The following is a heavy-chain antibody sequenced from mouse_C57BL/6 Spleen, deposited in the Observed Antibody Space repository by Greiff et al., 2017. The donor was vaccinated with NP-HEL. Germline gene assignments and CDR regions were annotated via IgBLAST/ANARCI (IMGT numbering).Heavy chain of an antibody. D-gene: IGHD1-1*01. Sequence: QVQLQQSGPELVKPGASVKISCKASGYAFSSSWMNWVKQRPGKGLEWIGRIYPGDGDTNYNGKFKGKATLTADKSSSTAYMQLSSLTSEDSAVYFCAHPYYGSYWYFDVWGTGTTVTVSS. CDR3: AHPYYGSYWYFDV. CDR1: GYAFSSSW. J-gene: IGHJ1*03. CDR2: IYPGDGDT. V-gene: IGHV1-82*01.